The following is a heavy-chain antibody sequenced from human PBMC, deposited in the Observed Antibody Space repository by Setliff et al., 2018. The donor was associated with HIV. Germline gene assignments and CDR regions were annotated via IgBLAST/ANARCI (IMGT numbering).Heavy chain of an antibody. Sequence: LRLSCAASGFTFSPYWMHWVRQAPGKGLVWVSRINSDGNSTTYADSVKGRFTISRDNAKNTLYLQMDSLRAEDTAVYYCARSTTHFYYYYMDVWGKGTTVTVSS. J-gene: IGHJ6*03. V-gene: IGHV3-74*01. CDR2: INSDGNST. CDR3: ARSTTHFYYYYMDV. CDR1: GFTFSPYW. D-gene: IGHD1-26*01.